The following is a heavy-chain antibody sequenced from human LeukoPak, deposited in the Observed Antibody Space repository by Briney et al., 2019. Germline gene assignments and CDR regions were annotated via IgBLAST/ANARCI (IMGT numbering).Heavy chain of an antibody. CDR2: ISSNGGST. V-gene: IGHV3-64*01. J-gene: IGHJ5*02. D-gene: IGHD3-10*01. CDR1: GFTFSSYA. CDR3: ARALTYYGSGSYVVDP. Sequence: GGSLRLSCAASGFTFSSYAMHWVRRAPGKGLEYVSAISSNGGSTYYANSVKGRFTISRDNSKNTLYLQMGSLRAEDMAVYYCARALTYYGSGSYVVDPWGQGTLVTVSS.